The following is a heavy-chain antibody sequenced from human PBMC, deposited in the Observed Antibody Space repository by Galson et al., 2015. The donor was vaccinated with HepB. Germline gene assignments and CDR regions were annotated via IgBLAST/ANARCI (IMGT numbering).Heavy chain of an antibody. Sequence: CAISGDSVSSNSAAWNWIRQSPSRGLEWLGRTYYRSKWDNDYAVSVKSRITINPDTSKNQFSLQLNSVTPEDTAVYYCARAPRGYSGYDDEGCDYWGQGTLVTVSS. CDR2: TYYRSKWDN. CDR1: GDSVSSNSAA. CDR3: ARAPRGYSGYDDEGCDY. J-gene: IGHJ4*02. V-gene: IGHV6-1*01. D-gene: IGHD5-12*01.